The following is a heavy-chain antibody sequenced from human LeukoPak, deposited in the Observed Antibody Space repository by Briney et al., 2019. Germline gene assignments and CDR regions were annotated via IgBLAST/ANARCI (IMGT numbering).Heavy chain of an antibody. CDR2: INHSGST. CDR3: ARGDRYSYGPPIDY. D-gene: IGHD5-18*01. V-gene: IGHV4-34*01. Sequence: SETLSLTCAVYGGSFSGYYWSWIRQPPGKGLEWIGEINHSGSTNYNPSLKSRVTISVDTSKNQFSLKLSSVTAADTAVYYCARGDRYSYGPPIDYWGQGTLVTVSS. CDR1: GGSFSGYY. J-gene: IGHJ4*02.